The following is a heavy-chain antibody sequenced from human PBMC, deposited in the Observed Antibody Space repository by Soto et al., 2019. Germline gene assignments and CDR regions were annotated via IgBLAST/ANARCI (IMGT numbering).Heavy chain of an antibody. V-gene: IGHV3-30*18. D-gene: IGHD3-10*01. CDR3: AKGLGGGVANSDY. J-gene: IGHJ4*02. Sequence: QVQLVESGGGVVQPGRSLRLSCAASGFTFSSYGMHWVRQAPGKGLEWVAVISYDGSNKYYADSVKGRFTISRDNSKNTLYLQRNSLRAEDTAVYYCAKGLGGGVANSDYWGQGTLVTVSS. CDR2: ISYDGSNK. CDR1: GFTFSSYG.